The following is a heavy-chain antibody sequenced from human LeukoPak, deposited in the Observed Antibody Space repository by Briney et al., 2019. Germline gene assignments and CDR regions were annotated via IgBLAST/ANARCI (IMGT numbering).Heavy chain of an antibody. CDR3: TTGIVGASGGY. D-gene: IGHD1-26*01. Sequence: GESLTLSCAASGFTFSNAWISWGRHPPGTGLGLDGRIKSKNDGGTTDYAAPVRGRSTISRADSKNTLYLQTNSLKTEDTAGAYCTTGIVGASGGYWGQGTLVTVSS. J-gene: IGHJ4*02. V-gene: IGHV3-15*01. CDR1: GFTFSNAW. CDR2: IKSKNDGGTT.